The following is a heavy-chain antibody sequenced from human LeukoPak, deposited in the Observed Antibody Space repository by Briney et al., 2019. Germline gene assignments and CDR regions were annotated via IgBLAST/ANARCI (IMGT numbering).Heavy chain of an antibody. CDR1: GFTFSSYG. Sequence: GGSLRLSCAAPGFTFSSYGMHWVRQAPGKVLEWVAVISYDGSNKYYADSVKGRFTISRDNSKNTLHLQMNSLRAGDTAVYYCASFSTPEARYCSGGSCYRFDYWGQGTLVTVSS. CDR2: ISYDGSNK. V-gene: IGHV3-30*03. J-gene: IGHJ4*02. CDR3: ASFSTPEARYCSGGSCYRFDY. D-gene: IGHD2-15*01.